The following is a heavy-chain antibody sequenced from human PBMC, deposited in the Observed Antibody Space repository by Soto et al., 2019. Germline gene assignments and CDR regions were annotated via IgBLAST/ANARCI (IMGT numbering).Heavy chain of an antibody. J-gene: IGHJ6*02. Sequence: PGESLKISCKGSGYSFTSYWIGWVRQMPGKGLEWMGIIYPGDSDTRYSPSFQGQVTISADKSISTAYLQWSSLKASDTAMYYCARHGRVAGNXRYYYGMDVWGQGTTVTVSS. V-gene: IGHV5-51*01. CDR2: IYPGDSDT. CDR1: GYSFTSYW. CDR3: ARHGRVAGNXRYYYGMDV. D-gene: IGHD6-19*01.